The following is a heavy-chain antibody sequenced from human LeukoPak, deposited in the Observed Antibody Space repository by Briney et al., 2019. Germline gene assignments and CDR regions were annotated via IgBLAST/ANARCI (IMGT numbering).Heavy chain of an antibody. CDR3: LRDYHGMDV. CDR1: GFTFCSYW. V-gene: IGHV3-74*01. CDR2: INTDGSST. Sequence: SGGSLRLSCAASGFTFCSYWMHWVRHAPGEGVGWVSRINTDGSSTSYADSVKGRFTMSRDNASNKVHLQMNSLRDGDTGFYYCLRDYHGMDVWGQGATVIVSS. J-gene: IGHJ6*01. D-gene: IGHD3-16*02.